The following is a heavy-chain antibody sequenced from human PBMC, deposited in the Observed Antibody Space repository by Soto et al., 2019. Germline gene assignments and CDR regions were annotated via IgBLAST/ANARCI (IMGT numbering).Heavy chain of an antibody. J-gene: IGHJ4*02. CDR3: ARHHDS. Sequence: QVQLQESGPGLVKPSETLSLTCTVSGCSISSYYWSWIRQPPGKGLEWIGYLYYSGSTNYHPSLKSRATISVDTSKNQCSPKLSSVTAADPAVYYCARHHDSWGQGTLVTVSS. CDR1: GCSISSYY. V-gene: IGHV4-59*08. CDR2: LYYSGST.